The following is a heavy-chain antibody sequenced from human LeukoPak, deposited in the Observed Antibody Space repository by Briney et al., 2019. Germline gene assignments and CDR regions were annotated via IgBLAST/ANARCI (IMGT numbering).Heavy chain of an antibody. J-gene: IGHJ4*02. D-gene: IGHD3-22*01. V-gene: IGHV1-18*01. CDR3: ARARPVDNMIVDSEGFDY. Sequence: ASVKVSCKASGYTFTSYGISWVRQAPGQGLEWMGWISAYNGNTNYAQKLQGRVIMTTDTSTSTAYMELRSLRSDDTAVYYWARARPVDNMIVDSEGFDYWGQGTLVTVSS. CDR1: GYTFTSYG. CDR2: ISAYNGNT.